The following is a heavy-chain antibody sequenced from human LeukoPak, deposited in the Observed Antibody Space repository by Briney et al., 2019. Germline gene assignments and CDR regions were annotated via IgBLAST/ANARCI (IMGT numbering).Heavy chain of an antibody. J-gene: IGHJ4*02. CDR3: ARDGLAAVDY. V-gene: IGHV3-30-3*01. CDR2: ISYDGSNK. D-gene: IGHD2-15*01. Sequence: PGRSLRLSCAASGVTFSSYAMHWVRQAPGKGLEWVAVISYDGSNKYYADSVKGRFTISRDNSKNTLYLQMNSLRAEDTAVYYCARDGLAAVDYWGQGTLVTVSS. CDR1: GVTFSSYA.